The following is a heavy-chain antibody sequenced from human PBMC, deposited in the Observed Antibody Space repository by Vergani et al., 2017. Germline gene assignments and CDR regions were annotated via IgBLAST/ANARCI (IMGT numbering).Heavy chain of an antibody. D-gene: IGHD3-10*01. CDR2: VYTSGMT. Sequence: QVQLQESGPRLVRPSQTLSLTCTVSGGSINTGAYYWSWIRQPAGKGLEWIGRVYTSGMTNYNPSLKSRVTILVDRSKSQLSLKLTSVTAGDTAVYFCAIELSYYYGSGSDDYKPYHYESMDVWGPGTTVTVSS. CDR3: AIELSYYYGSGSDDYKPYHYESMDV. CDR1: GGSINTGAYY. J-gene: IGHJ6*02. V-gene: IGHV4-61*02.